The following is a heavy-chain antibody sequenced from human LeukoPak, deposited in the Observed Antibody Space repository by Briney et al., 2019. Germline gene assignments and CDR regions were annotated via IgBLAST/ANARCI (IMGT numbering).Heavy chain of an antibody. Sequence: VSVKVSCKASGYTFTSYAMNWVRQAPGQGLEWMGWINAANGHTKYSQEFQDRITITRDTSATTAYMELSNLKSDDMALYYCARGRGPPNTNRDFYYYYYMDVWGTGTTVTVSS. CDR3: ARGRGPPNTNRDFYYYYYMDV. CDR2: INAANGHT. J-gene: IGHJ6*03. V-gene: IGHV1-3*03. CDR1: GYTFTSYA. D-gene: IGHD3-10*01.